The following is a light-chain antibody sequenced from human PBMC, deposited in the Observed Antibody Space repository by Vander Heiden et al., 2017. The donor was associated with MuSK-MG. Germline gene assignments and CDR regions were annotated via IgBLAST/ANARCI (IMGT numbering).Light chain of an antibody. CDR1: QSISSY. J-gene: IGKJ2*01. V-gene: IGKV3-11*01. CDR2: DGS. Sequence: EIVLTQSPATLSLSPGESPTLSCRASQSISSYLAWYQQKPGQAPRLLIYDGSNRATGIQARFSGSGSGTDFTLTISSLEPEDFAVYYCQQRSNWPPGYTFGQGTKLEIK. CDR3: QQRSNWPPGYT.